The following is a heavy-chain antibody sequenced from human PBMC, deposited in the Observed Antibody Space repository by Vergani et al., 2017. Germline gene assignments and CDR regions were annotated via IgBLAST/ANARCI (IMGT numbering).Heavy chain of an antibody. D-gene: IGHD2-2*02. V-gene: IGHV3-15*01. CDR2: IRSKNDGGTA. Sequence: EVQVVESGGGLIMPGGSLRLSCVVSGITFKNAWINWVRQAPGKGLEWIGRIRSKNDGGTADYAAPLKGRFTISRDDSKDSAFLLVNNLKTEDTAVYFCYTDYHDYWGQGTLVTVSS. CDR3: YTDYHDY. CDR1: GITFKNAW. J-gene: IGHJ4*02.